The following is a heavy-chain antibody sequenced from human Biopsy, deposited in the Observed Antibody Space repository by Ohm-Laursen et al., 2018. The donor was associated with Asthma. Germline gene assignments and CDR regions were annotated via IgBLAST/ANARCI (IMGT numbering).Heavy chain of an antibody. J-gene: IGHJ6*02. CDR3: ARASVVKHYYYYGMDV. Sequence: SLRLSCAASGFSFSNFAIHWVRQAPGKGLEWVGVISKDASTQDYADSVKGRFTMARDNSKNTLDLHMNRLTFEDTAVYYCARASVVKHYYYYGMDVWGPGTTVTVFS. CDR1: GFSFSNFA. CDR2: ISKDASTQ. V-gene: IGHV3-30*01.